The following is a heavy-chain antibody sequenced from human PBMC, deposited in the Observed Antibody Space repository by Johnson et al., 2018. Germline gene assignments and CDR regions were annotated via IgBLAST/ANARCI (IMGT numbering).Heavy chain of an antibody. Sequence: QVQLVESGGGVVQPGRSLRLSCAASGFTFSSYGMHWVRQAPGKGLEWVAVISYDGSNKYYADSVKGRFTISRDNSKNTLYLQVNSLRAEDTAVYYCAKVQSRCGVTDYYYYGIVVWGQGTTVTVSS. J-gene: IGHJ6*02. CDR3: AKVQSRCGVTDYYYYGIVV. V-gene: IGHV3-30*18. D-gene: IGHD3-3*01. CDR2: ISYDGSNK. CDR1: GFTFSSYG.